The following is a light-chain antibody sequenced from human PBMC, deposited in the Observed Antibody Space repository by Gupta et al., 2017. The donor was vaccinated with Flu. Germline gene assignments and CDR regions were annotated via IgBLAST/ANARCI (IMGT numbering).Light chain of an antibody. Sequence: EIVLTQSPATLSLSPGERATLSCRASQSVGTYLAWYQQKPGQTPRLLIYDASNRDTGIPARFSGSGYGTDFTLTISSLEQEDFAVYYCQKRSNWPPYTFGQGTRLEI. CDR3: QKRSNWPPYT. V-gene: IGKV3-11*01. CDR2: DAS. J-gene: IGKJ2*01. CDR1: QSVGTY.